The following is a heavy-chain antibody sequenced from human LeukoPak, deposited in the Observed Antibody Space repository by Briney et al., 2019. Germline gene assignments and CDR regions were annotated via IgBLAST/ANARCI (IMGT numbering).Heavy chain of an antibody. V-gene: IGHV3-23*01. CDR2: LSGSGTAT. J-gene: IGHJ6*03. CDR1: QFTFSRLA. Sequence: GGSLRLSCEASQFTFSRLAMSWIRQAPGTGLKWVSTLSGSGTATYYADSVKGRFTTSRDNSKDTLYLQMDNLRADDTAVYYCAKHLGSHSFLFYYMDVWGAGTSVIVSS. CDR3: AKHLGSHSFLFYYMDV. D-gene: IGHD2-21*01.